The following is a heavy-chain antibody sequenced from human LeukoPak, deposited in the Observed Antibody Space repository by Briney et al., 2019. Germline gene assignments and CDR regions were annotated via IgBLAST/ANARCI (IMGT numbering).Heavy chain of an antibody. J-gene: IGHJ4*02. Sequence: PGGSLRLSYAASGFTGDDYGMSWVRQAPGKGLEWVSGINWNGDSTGYADSVKGRFTISRDNAKNSLYLQMSSLRAEDTALYYCARDNKIDYDFWSGPFDYWGQGTLVTVSS. V-gene: IGHV3-20*03. CDR3: ARDNKIDYDFWSGPFDY. CDR2: INWNGDST. D-gene: IGHD3-3*01. CDR1: GFTGDDYG.